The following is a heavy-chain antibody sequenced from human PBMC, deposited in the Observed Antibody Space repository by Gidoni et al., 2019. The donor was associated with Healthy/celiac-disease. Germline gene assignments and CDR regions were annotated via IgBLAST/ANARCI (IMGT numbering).Heavy chain of an antibody. D-gene: IGHD3-16*02. CDR1: GFTFSSYS. Sequence: EVQLVESGGGLVQPGGSLRLSCAASGFTFSSYSMNWVRQAPGKGLEWVSYISSSSSTIYYADSVKGRFTISRDNAKNSLYLQMNSLRAEDTAVYYCAREGYDYIWGSYRYTLDYWGQGTLVTVSS. V-gene: IGHV3-48*01. CDR2: ISSSSSTI. CDR3: AREGYDYIWGSYRYTLDY. J-gene: IGHJ4*02.